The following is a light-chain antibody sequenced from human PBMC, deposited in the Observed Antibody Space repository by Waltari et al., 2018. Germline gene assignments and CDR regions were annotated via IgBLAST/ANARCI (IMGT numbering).Light chain of an antibody. CDR2: RNN. CDR3: AAWDDSLSAYWV. J-gene: IGLJ3*02. V-gene: IGLV1-47*01. Sequence: QSVLTQPPSASGTPGPRVTISCSGSSSNLGSNYVYWYQQLPGTAPKLLIYRNNQRPSGVPDRFSGSKSGTSASLAISGLRSEDEADYYCAAWDDSLSAYWVFGGGTKLTVL. CDR1: SSNLGSNY.